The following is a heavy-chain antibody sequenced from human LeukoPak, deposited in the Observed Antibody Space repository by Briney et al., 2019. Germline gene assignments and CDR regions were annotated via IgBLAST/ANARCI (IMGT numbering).Heavy chain of an antibody. D-gene: IGHD3-3*01. V-gene: IGHV3-23*01. Sequence: GGTLRLSCAASGFTFSIYGMSWVRQAPGKGLEWVSAISGSSGSTYYADSVKGRFTISRDNSKNTLYLQMNSLRAEDTAIYYCARDERLLSFLKWGQGTLVTVSS. CDR3: ARDERLLSFLK. CDR1: GFTFSIYG. J-gene: IGHJ4*02. CDR2: ISGSSGST.